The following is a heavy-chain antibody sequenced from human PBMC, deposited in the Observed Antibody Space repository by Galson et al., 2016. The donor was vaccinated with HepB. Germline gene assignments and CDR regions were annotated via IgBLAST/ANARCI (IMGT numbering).Heavy chain of an antibody. J-gene: IGHJ4*02. Sequence: SLRLSCAASGFTFSSYGMHWVRQAPGKGLEWMAVIWYDGINKYYGDSVQGRFTISRDNSRNTLYLQTNSLRAEDTAVYYCARDLGGSSCLDYWGQGTLATVSS. CDR1: GFTFSSYG. CDR3: ARDLGGSSCLDY. CDR2: IWYDGINK. D-gene: IGHD6-6*01. V-gene: IGHV3-33*01.